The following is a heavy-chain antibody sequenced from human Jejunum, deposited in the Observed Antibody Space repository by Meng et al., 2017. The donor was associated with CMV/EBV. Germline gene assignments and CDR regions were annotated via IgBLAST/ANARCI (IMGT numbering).Heavy chain of an antibody. J-gene: IGHJ4*02. Sequence: SGFSFSTYAMHWVRQAPGKGLEWVAVIAYDGSGEFYADSVKGRFTISRDKSKNTLFLQMNSLRPEDTALYFCAREGPSRSGYLDFWGQGTLVTVSS. CDR3: AREGPSRSGYLDF. V-gene: IGHV3-30-3*01. D-gene: IGHD3-3*01. CDR1: GFSFSTYA. CDR2: IAYDGSGE.